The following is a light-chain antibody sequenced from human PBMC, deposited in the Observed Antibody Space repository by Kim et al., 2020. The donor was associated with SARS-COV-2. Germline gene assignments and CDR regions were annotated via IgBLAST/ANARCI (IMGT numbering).Light chain of an antibody. Sequence: QSALTQPPSASGSPGQSVTISCTGTSSDVGGYNYFSWYQHHPGKAPKLMISEVSKRPSGVPDRFSGSKSGNTASLTVSGLQAEDEADYYCNSYAYTNNWVFGGGTQLTVL. CDR2: EVS. V-gene: IGLV2-8*01. CDR3: NSYAYTNNWV. CDR1: SSDVGGYNY. J-gene: IGLJ3*02.